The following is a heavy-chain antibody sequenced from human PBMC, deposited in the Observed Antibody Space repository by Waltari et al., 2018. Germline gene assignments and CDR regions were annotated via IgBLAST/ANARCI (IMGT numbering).Heavy chain of an antibody. V-gene: IGHV3-53*01. Sequence: EVQLVESGGGFIQPGGSRRLSCEASGLTVSRNYMGWVRQAPGKGLEWVSVIYSDGRTVYADSVKGRFTISRDNLKNTVDLQMSSLRADDTAVYYCARNKGWYGDGYFDYWGQGTLVSVSS. J-gene: IGHJ4*02. D-gene: IGHD6-19*01. CDR3: ARNKGWYGDGYFDY. CDR1: GLTVSRNY. CDR2: IYSDGRT.